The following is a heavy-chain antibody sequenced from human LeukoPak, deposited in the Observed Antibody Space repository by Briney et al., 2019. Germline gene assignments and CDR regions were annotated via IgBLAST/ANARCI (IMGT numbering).Heavy chain of an antibody. Sequence: QTGGSLRLSCAASGFTFSSYAMSWVRQAPGKGLEWVSAISGSGGSTYYADSVKGRFTISRDNSKNTLYLQMNSLRAEGTAVYYCARGRGYYYDSSGYTVETTFDYWGQGTLVTVSS. CDR1: GFTFSSYA. D-gene: IGHD3-22*01. V-gene: IGHV3-23*01. CDR3: ARGRGYYYDSSGYTVETTFDY. J-gene: IGHJ4*02. CDR2: ISGSGGST.